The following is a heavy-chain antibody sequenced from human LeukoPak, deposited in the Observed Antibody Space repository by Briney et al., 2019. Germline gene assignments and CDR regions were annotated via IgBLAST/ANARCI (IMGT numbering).Heavy chain of an antibody. D-gene: IGHD3-22*01. CDR2: ISSSGSTI. Sequence: GGSLRLSXAASGFTFSSYEMNWVRQAPGKGLEWVAYISSSGSTIYYADSVKGRFTISRDNAKNSLYLQMNSLRAEDTAVYYCARASYYYDSSGYYYYFDYWGQGTLVTVSS. V-gene: IGHV3-48*03. J-gene: IGHJ4*02. CDR3: ARASYYYDSSGYYYYFDY. CDR1: GFTFSSYE.